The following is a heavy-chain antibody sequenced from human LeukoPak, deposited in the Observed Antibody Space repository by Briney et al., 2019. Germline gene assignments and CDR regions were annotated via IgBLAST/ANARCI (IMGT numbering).Heavy chain of an antibody. CDR1: GGSISSGGYY. CDR3: ARAPEMATRYFDY. J-gene: IGHJ4*02. CDR2: IYYSGST. V-gene: IGHV4-31*03. D-gene: IGHD5-12*01. Sequence: PSETLSLTCTVSGGSISSGGYYWSRIRQHPGKGLEWIGYIYYSGSTYYNPSLKSRVTISVDTSKNQFSLKLSSVTAADTAVYYCARAPEMATRYFDYWGQGTLVTVSS.